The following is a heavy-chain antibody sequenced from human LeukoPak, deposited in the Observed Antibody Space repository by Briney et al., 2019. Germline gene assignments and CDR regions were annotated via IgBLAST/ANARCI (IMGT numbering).Heavy chain of an antibody. V-gene: IGHV3-74*01. J-gene: IGHJ6*02. D-gene: IGHD3-10*01. CDR2: MNSDGSST. CDR1: GFTFSSYW. CDR3: ARDGVPKGYYYGMDV. Sequence: GGSLRLSCAASGFTFSSYWMHWVRQAPGKGLVWVSRMNSDGSSTSYADSVKGRFTISRDNAKNSLYLQMNSLRAEDTAVYYCARDGVPKGYYYGMDVWGQGTTVTVSS.